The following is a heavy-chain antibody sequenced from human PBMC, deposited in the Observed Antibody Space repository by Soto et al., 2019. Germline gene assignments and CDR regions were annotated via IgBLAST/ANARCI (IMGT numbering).Heavy chain of an antibody. CDR2: IIPIFGTV. J-gene: IGHJ6*02. CDR1: GGTFSSYA. Sequence: GASVKVSCKASGGTFSSYAISWVRQAPGQGLEWMGGIIPIFGTVIYAKKFQGRVTITADESTSTVYMELSSLRSVDTAVYYCARESSTRGNYGMDVWRQGTTVPVSS. CDR3: ARESSTRGNYGMDV. V-gene: IGHV1-69*13. D-gene: IGHD2-2*01.